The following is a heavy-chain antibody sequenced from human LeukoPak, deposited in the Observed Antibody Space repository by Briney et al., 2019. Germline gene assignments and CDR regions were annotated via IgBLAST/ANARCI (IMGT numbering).Heavy chain of an antibody. D-gene: IGHD6-19*01. CDR3: AREVEAGNGWFDP. Sequence: SSETLTLSCTVSGGSISSYYWSWIRQPAGKGLEWIGRIYTSGSTNYNPSLKSRVIMSVDTSKNQFSLKLSSVTAADTAVYYCAREVEAGNGWFDPWGQGTLVTVYS. V-gene: IGHV4-4*07. CDR2: IYTSGST. CDR1: GGSISSYY. J-gene: IGHJ5*02.